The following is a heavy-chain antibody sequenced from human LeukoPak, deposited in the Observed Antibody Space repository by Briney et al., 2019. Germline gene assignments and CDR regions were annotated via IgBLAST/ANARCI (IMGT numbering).Heavy chain of an antibody. J-gene: IGHJ4*02. CDR3: ARLRGGYNYALGPFDY. CDR2: ISSIRSYI. CDR1: EFTFSSYS. V-gene: IGHV3-21*01. D-gene: IGHD5-18*01. Sequence: GGSLRLSCEASEFTFSSYSINWVRQAPGKGLEWVSSISSIRSYIYYADSVRGRFTISRDNARNSLYLQMNSLRAEDTAVYYCARLRGGYNYALGPFDYWGQGTLVTVSS.